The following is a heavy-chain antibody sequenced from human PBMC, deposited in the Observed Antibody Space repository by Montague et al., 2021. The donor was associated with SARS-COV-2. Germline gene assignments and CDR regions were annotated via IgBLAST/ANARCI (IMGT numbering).Heavy chain of an antibody. V-gene: IGHV3-9*01. CDR3: ATLRDIVVVPAAMDYYGMDV. J-gene: IGHJ6*02. CDR1: GFTFDDYA. CDR2: ISWNSGSI. Sequence: SLRLSCAASGFTFDDYAMHWVRQAPGKGLEWVSGISWNSGSIGYADSVKGRFTISRDNAKNSLYLQMNNLRAEDTALYYCATLRDIVVVPAAMDYYGMDVWGQGTTVTVSS. D-gene: IGHD2-2*01.